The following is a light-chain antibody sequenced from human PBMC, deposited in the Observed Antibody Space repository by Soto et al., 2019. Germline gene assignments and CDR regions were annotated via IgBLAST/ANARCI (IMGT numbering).Light chain of an antibody. CDR2: DDS. V-gene: IGLV3-21*02. J-gene: IGLJ2*01. CDR3: QVWDSSSDHVV. CDR1: HIGGKS. Sequence: SYELTHPPSVSVAPGQTARITCGGNHIGGKSVHWYQQKPGQAPVLVVYDDSDRHSGIPERFSGSNSGNTATLTISRVEAGDEADYYCQVWDSSSDHVVFGGGTQLTVL.